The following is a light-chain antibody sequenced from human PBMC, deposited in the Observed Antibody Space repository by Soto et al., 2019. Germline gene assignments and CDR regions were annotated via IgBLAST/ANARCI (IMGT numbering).Light chain of an antibody. CDR1: QSLLHSNGYNY. V-gene: IGKV2-28*01. CDR2: LGS. J-gene: IGKJ3*01. Sequence: DIVMTQSPLSLPVTPGEPASISCRSSQSLLHSNGYNYLDWYLQKPGQSPQLLIYLGSNRASGVPDRFSGSGSGTDVTLKISRVEAEDVGVYYCMQALQTPLFTFGPGTKVHIK. CDR3: MQALQTPLFT.